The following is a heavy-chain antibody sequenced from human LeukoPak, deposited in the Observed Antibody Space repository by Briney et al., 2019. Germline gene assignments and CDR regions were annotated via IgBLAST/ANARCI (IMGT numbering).Heavy chain of an antibody. CDR1: GFTFSSYA. D-gene: IGHD3-16*01. CDR3: AKRIGGVNSFDH. V-gene: IGHV3-23*01. J-gene: IGHJ4*02. CDR2: ISGSSDTT. Sequence: GESLKISCAASGFTFSSYAMGWVRQAPGKGLEWVSVISGSSDTTYYADSVKGRFIISRDNSKNTLYLQMNSLRAEDTAVYYCAKRIGGVNSFDHWGQGTLVTVSS.